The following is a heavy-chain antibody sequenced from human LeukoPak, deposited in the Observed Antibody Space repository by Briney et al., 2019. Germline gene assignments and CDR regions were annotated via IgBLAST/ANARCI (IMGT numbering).Heavy chain of an antibody. CDR2: MSGSGGST. J-gene: IGHJ3*01. CDR1: GFTFSNYA. Sequence: PGGSLRLSCAASGFTFSNYAMSWVRQAPGKGLEWVSAMSGSGGSTYYADSVKGRFTISRDNSKNTLYLQMNSLRAEDTAVYDCAKGKVNHDGALDAWGQGTLVTVSS. V-gene: IGHV3-23*01. CDR3: AKGKVNHDGALDA. D-gene: IGHD2-21*01.